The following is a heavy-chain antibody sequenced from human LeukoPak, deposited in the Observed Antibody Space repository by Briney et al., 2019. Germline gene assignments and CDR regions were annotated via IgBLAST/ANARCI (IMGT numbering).Heavy chain of an antibody. CDR3: ARATVVSNAFDI. J-gene: IGHJ3*02. V-gene: IGHV3-53*01. D-gene: IGHD4-23*01. CDR1: GFTVSSNY. CDR2: IYSGGST. Sequence: PGGSLRLSCAASGFTVSSNYMSWVRQAPGKGLEWVSVIYSGGSTYYADSVKGRFTISRDNSKNTLFLQMNSLRAEDTAVYYCARATVVSNAFDIWGQGTMVTVSS.